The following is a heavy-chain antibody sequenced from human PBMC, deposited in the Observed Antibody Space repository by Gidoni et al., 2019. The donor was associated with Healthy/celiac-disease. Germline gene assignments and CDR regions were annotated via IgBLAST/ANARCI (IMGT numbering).Heavy chain of an antibody. Sequence: QVQLQQWGAGLLKPSETLSLTCAVYGGSFSGYYWSWIRQPPGKGLEWIGEINHSGSTNYNPSLKSRVTISVDTSKNQFSLKLSSVTAADTAVYYCARGVVVANYYYYGMDVWGQGTTVTVSS. CDR1: GGSFSGYY. V-gene: IGHV4-34*01. CDR3: ARGVVVANYYYYGMDV. D-gene: IGHD3-22*01. CDR2: INHSGST. J-gene: IGHJ6*02.